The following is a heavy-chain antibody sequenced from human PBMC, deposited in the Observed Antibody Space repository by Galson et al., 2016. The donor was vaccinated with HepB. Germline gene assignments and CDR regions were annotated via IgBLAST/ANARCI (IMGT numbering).Heavy chain of an antibody. V-gene: IGHV3-7*05. CDR3: ARRRGSGSHDY. D-gene: IGHD3-10*01. CDR1: GFTLGSDW. Sequence: SLRLCCAASGFTLGSDWMGWVRQAPGKGLEWVANIKQDGSEEYYVDSVKGRFTISRDNAKNSLYLQMNSLRAEDTAVYYCARRRGSGSHDYWGQGTLVTVSS. J-gene: IGHJ4*02. CDR2: IKQDGSEE.